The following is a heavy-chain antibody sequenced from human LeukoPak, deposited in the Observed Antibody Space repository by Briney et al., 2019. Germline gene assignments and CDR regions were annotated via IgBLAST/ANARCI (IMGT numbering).Heavy chain of an antibody. CDR2: IYYSGST. V-gene: IGHV4-59*01. J-gene: IGHJ4*02. D-gene: IGHD3-16*01. CDR1: GGSISSYY. Sequence: SETVSLPCTVSGGSISSYYWSWIRQPPGKGLEGIGYIYYSGSTNYNTSLKSRVTISVDTSKNQFFLKLSSVTAADTAVYYCARGGVLFNDFDYWGQGTLVTVSS. CDR3: ARGGVLFNDFDY.